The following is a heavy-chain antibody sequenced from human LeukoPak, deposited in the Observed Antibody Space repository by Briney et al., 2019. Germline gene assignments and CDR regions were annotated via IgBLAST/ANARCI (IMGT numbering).Heavy chain of an antibody. D-gene: IGHD3-3*01. CDR3: ARYYDFWSGYFSGMDV. V-gene: IGHV3-21*01. J-gene: IGHJ6*02. CDR2: ISSSSSYI. Sequence: GGSLRLSCAASGFTFSSYSMNWVRQAPGKGLEWVSSISSSSSYIYYADSVKGRFTISRDDAKNSLYLQMNSLRAEDTAVYYCARYYDFWSGYFSGMDVWGQGTTVTVSS. CDR1: GFTFSSYS.